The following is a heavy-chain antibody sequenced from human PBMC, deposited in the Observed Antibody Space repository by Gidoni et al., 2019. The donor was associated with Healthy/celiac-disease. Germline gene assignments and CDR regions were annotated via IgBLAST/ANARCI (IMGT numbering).Heavy chain of an antibody. CDR3: ARQGSGRIAAAGYYFDY. J-gene: IGHJ4*02. D-gene: IGHD6-13*01. CDR1: GGSISSSSYY. CDR2: IYYSGST. Sequence: QLQLQESGPGLVKPSETLSLTCTVSGGSISSSSYYWGWIRQPPGKGLEWIGSIYYSGSTYYNPSLKSRVTISVDTSKNQFSLKLSSVTAADTAVYYCARQGSGRIAAAGYYFDYWGQGTLVTVSS. V-gene: IGHV4-39*01.